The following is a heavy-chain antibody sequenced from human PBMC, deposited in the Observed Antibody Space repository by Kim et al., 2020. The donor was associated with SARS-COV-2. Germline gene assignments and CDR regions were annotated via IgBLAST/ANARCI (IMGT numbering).Heavy chain of an antibody. D-gene: IGHD3-10*01. J-gene: IGHJ4*02. CDR1: GFTFSSYS. CDR3: AKGGRESDY. CDR2: ITSSGST. V-gene: IGHV3-23*01. Sequence: GGSLRLSCAASGFTFSSYSMSWVRQAPEKGLEWVSAITSSGSTYYADSVKGRFTISRDNSKNTLYLQMNSLRAEDTAVYYCAKGGRESDYWGQGTLVTVSS.